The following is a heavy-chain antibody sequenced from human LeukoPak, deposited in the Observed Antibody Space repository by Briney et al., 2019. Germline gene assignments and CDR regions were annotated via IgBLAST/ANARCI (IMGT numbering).Heavy chain of an antibody. CDR1: GGSISSGGYY. V-gene: IGHV4-31*03. Sequence: SETLSLTCTVSGGSISSGGYYWSWIRQHPGKGLEWIGYIYYSGSTYYNPSLKSRVTISVDTSKSQFSLKLSSVTAADTAVYYCARDKVGYFNYYGMDVWGQGTTVTVSS. J-gene: IGHJ6*02. CDR2: IYYSGST. CDR3: ARDKVGYFNYYGMDV.